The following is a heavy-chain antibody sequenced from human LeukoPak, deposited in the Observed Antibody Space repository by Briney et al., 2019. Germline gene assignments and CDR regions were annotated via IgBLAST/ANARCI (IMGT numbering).Heavy chain of an antibody. Sequence: ASVNVSCKASGYTFTSYGISWVRQAPGQGLEWMGWISAYNGNTNYAQKLQGRVTMTTDTSTSTAYMELRSLRSDDTAVYYCARGPLWFGELYAFDIWGQGTMVTVSS. V-gene: IGHV1-18*04. CDR2: ISAYNGNT. CDR1: GYTFTSYG. CDR3: ARGPLWFGELYAFDI. D-gene: IGHD3-10*01. J-gene: IGHJ3*02.